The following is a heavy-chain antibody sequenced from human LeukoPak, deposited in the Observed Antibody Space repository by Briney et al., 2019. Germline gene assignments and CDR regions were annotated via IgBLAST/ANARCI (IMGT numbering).Heavy chain of an antibody. J-gene: IGHJ4*02. CDR3: ARVGWGLFDY. D-gene: IGHD7-27*01. CDR1: GFTFSSYA. CDR2: ISGSGGSA. Sequence: GGSLRLSCAASGFTFSSYAMTWVRQAPGKGLEWVSAISGSGGSAYYADSVKGRFTISRDNAKNSLYLQMNSLRAEDTAVYYCARVGWGLFDYWGQGTLVTVSS. V-gene: IGHV3-23*01.